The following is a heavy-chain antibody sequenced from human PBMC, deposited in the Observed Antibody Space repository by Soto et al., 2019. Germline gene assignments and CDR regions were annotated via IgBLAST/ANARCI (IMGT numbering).Heavy chain of an antibody. Sequence: PSETLSLTCAVYGGSFSGYYWSWIRQPPGKGLEWIGEINHSGSTNYNPSLKSRVTISVDTSKNQFSLKLSSVTAADTAVYYCARRRGYSYGYENPFDYWGQGTLVTVSS. J-gene: IGHJ4*02. CDR2: INHSGST. CDR3: ARRRGYSYGYENPFDY. D-gene: IGHD5-18*01. V-gene: IGHV4-34*01. CDR1: GGSFSGYY.